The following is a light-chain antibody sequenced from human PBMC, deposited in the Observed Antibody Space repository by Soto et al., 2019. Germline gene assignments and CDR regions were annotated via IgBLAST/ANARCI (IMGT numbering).Light chain of an antibody. CDR1: QDIGTY. V-gene: IGKV1D-13*01. CDR2: AAS. CDR3: QQSKNFPGT. J-gene: IGKJ5*01. Sequence: QLTQTPSSLSESAGNRDAITCRASQDIGTYFNWYQQKPGKAPKLLIYAASTLESGGPSRFSGSGSGAEFTLTINNLQPEDFATYYCQQSKNFPGTFGQGTRVDIK.